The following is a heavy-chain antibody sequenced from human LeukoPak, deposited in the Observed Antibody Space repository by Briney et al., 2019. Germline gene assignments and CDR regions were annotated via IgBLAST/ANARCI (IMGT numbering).Heavy chain of an antibody. V-gene: IGHV3-74*01. CDR3: VRDLSGGGNWFAGSFKY. Sequence: GGSLRLSCAASGFTFSSYWMHWVRQAPGKGLVWVSRVNSDGTNTNYAGSVEGRFTISRDNTKNTLYLQMNSLRAEDTAVYYCVRDLSGGGNWFAGSFKYWGQGTLVTVSS. D-gene: IGHD1-1*01. CDR2: VNSDGTNT. J-gene: IGHJ4*02. CDR1: GFTFSSYW.